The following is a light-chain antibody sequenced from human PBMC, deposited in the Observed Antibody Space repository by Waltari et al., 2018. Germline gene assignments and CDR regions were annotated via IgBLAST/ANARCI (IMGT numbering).Light chain of an antibody. Sequence: IPMTQSPSTLSASVGDRVSITCRASHSIDIWLSWYQQKPGKAPKLLISKASHLEREAPARFSGSGSGTEFTLTISSLQADDSATFYCQHCCHYPPTFGQGTKVEIK. CDR3: QHCCHYPPT. CDR2: KAS. CDR1: HSIDIW. V-gene: IGKV1-5*03. J-gene: IGKJ1*01.